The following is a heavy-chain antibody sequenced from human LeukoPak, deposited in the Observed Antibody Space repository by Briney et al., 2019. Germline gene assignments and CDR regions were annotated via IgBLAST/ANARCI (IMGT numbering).Heavy chain of an antibody. CDR3: ARDRNVEMATISGYDY. V-gene: IGHV1-69*04. J-gene: IGHJ4*02. D-gene: IGHD5-24*01. Sequence: SVKVSCKASGGTFSSYAISWVRQAPGQGLEWMGRIIPILGIANYAQKFQGRVTIIADKSTSTAYMELSSLRSEDTAVYYCARDRNVEMATISGYDYWGQGTLVTVSS. CDR1: GGTFSSYA. CDR2: IIPILGIA.